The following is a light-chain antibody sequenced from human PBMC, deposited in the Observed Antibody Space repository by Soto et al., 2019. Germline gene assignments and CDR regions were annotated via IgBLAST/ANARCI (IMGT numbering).Light chain of an antibody. V-gene: IGLV1-44*01. Sequence: QSVLTQPPSASGTPGQRVTISCSGSSSNIGSNTVNWYQQFPGTAPKLLISSNNQRPSGVPDRFSGSKSGTSASLAISGLQSEDEADYYCAAWDDSLNGVVFGGGTQLPS. CDR3: AAWDDSLNGVV. CDR2: SNN. J-gene: IGLJ2*01. CDR1: SSNIGSNT.